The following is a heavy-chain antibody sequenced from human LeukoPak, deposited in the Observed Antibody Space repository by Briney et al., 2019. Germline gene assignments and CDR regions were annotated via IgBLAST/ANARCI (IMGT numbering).Heavy chain of an antibody. Sequence: GGSLRLSCAASGFTFSSYAMHWVRQAPGKGLEWVAVISYDGSNKYYADSVKGRFTVSRDNCKNTLYLQMNSLRAEDTAVYYCARDPRMVRGVTFNWFDPWGQGTLVTVSS. D-gene: IGHD3-10*01. V-gene: IGHV3-30-3*01. CDR3: ARDPRMVRGVTFNWFDP. J-gene: IGHJ5*02. CDR1: GFTFSSYA. CDR2: ISYDGSNK.